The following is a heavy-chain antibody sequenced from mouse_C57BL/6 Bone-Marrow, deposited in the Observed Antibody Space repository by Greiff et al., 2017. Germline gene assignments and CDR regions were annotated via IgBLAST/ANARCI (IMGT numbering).Heavy chain of an antibody. V-gene: IGHV1-54*01. CDR2: INPGSGGT. CDR1: GYAFTNYL. Sequence: VQLQQSGAELVRPGTSVKVSCKASGYAFTNYLIEWVKQRPGQGLEWIGVINPGSGGTNYNEKFKGKATLTADKSSSTAYMQLSSLTSEDSAVYFCAETWEFYYYGPFAYWGQGTLVTVSA. CDR3: AETWEFYYYGPFAY. D-gene: IGHD1-1*01. J-gene: IGHJ3*01.